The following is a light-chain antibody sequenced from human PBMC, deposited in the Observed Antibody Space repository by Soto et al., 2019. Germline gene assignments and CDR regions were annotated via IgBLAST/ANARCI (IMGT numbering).Light chain of an antibody. CDR2: GAS. V-gene: IGKV3-15*01. CDR3: QQYNNWPIT. J-gene: IGKJ5*01. CDR1: QSVGSN. Sequence: EIVMTQSPAILSVSPGERATLSCRASQSVGSNLAWYQQKPGQAPRLLIYGASTRATGIPARFSGSGSGTEFTLTISSLQSEDFAVYSCQQYNNWPITFGQGTQREIK.